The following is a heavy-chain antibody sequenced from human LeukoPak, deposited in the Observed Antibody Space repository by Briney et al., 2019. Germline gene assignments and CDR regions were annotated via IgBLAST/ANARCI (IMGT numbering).Heavy chain of an antibody. CDR2: IYYSGST. V-gene: IGHV4-39*01. D-gene: IGHD3-10*01. CDR1: GGSISSSSYY. CDR3: ARRRYYGSVSYSHLDS. J-gene: IGHJ4*02. Sequence: PSETLSLTCTVSGGSISSSSYYWGWIRQPPGKGLQWIGTIYYSGSTYYNPSLKSRVTISVDTSKNQSSLKLISVTASDTAVYYCARRRYYGSVSYSHLDSWGQGALVTVSS.